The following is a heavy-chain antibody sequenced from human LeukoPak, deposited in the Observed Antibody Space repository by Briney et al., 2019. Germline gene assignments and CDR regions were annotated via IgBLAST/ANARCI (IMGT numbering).Heavy chain of an antibody. J-gene: IGHJ5*02. CDR1: VGSISSGSNY. Sequence: PSQTLSLTCTVSVGSISSGSNYWSWIRQPAGKGLEWIGRIYTSGSTNYNPSLKSRVTISVDTSKNQFSLKLSSVTAADTAVYYCARETYYDFWSDRNWFDPWGQGTLVTVSS. D-gene: IGHD3-3*01. CDR3: ARETYYDFWSDRNWFDP. V-gene: IGHV4-61*02. CDR2: IYTSGST.